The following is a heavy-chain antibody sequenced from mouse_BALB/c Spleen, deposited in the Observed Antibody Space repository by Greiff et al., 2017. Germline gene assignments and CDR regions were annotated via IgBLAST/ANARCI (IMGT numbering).Heavy chain of an antibody. CDR2: IWAGGST. J-gene: IGHJ3*01. D-gene: IGHD2-3*01. CDR3: ARGLSLYGGYMFAY. V-gene: IGHV2-9*02. Sequence: QVQLQQSGPGLVASSQSLSITCTVSGFSLTSYGVHWVRQPPGKGLEWLGVIWAGGSTNYNSALMSRLSISKDNSKSQVFLKMNSLQTDDTAMYYGARGLSLYGGYMFAYWGQGTLVTVSA. CDR1: GFSLTSYG.